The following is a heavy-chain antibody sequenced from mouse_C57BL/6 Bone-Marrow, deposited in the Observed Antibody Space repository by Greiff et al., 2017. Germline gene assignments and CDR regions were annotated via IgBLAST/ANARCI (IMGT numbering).Heavy chain of an antibody. D-gene: IGHD2-1*01. CDR3: ARGYGNYLDAMDY. V-gene: IGHV5-16*01. Sequence: EVKLQESEGGLVQPGSSMKLSCTASGFTFSDYYMAWVRQVPEKGLEWVANINYDGSSTYYLDSLKSRFIISRDNAKNILYLQMSSLKSEDTATYYCARGYGNYLDAMDYWGQGTSVTVSS. J-gene: IGHJ4*01. CDR2: INYDGSST. CDR1: GFTFSDYY.